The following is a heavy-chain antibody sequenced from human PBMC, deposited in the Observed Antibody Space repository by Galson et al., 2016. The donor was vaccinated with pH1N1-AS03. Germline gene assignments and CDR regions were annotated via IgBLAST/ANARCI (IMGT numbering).Heavy chain of an antibody. CDR2: ISGSGEGT. CDR1: GFTFSNCG. J-gene: IGHJ6*02. V-gene: IGHV3-23*01. CDR3: AKEGPPALLFYSAMDV. Sequence: SLRLSCAASGFTFSNCGMSWVRQAPGKGLEWVAGISGSGEGTYYLDSVKGRFTISRDNSKNTVYLQMNSLRVEDTAVYYCAKEGPPALLFYSAMDVWGHGTTVTVS. D-gene: IGHD2-2*01.